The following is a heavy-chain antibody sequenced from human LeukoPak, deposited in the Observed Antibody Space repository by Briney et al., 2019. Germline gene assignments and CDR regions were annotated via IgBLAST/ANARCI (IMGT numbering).Heavy chain of an antibody. D-gene: IGHD6-13*01. CDR1: GYTFTNYY. Sequence: GASVNVSCKASGYTFTNYYIHWVRQAPGQGLEWMGIINPSGGIPSYAPNFQGRVTMSRDTSTNTVYMELSSLTSEDTAVYYCARRGSCFGSSCSLDYCGQGTLVTVSS. CDR3: ARRGSCFGSSCSLDY. J-gene: IGHJ4*02. CDR2: INPSGGIP. V-gene: IGHV1-46*01.